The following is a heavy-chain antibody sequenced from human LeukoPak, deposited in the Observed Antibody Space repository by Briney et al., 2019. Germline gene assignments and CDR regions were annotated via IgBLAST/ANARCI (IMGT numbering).Heavy chain of an antibody. J-gene: IGHJ4*02. CDR3: AIGLWFGEFQVDY. CDR1: GFTFDDYA. CDR2: ISGDGGST. Sequence: GGSLRPSCAASGFTFDDYAMHWVRQAPGKGLEWVSLISGDGGSTYYADSVKGRFTISRDNSKNSLYLQMNSLRTEDTALYYCAIGLWFGEFQVDYWGQGTLVTVSS. D-gene: IGHD3-10*01. V-gene: IGHV3-43*02.